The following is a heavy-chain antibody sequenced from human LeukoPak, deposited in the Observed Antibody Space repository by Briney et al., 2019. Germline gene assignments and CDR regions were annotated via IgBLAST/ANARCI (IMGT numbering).Heavy chain of an antibody. CDR3: APAPRGIAAADY. Sequence: PGGSLRLSCAASGFTFSSYAMSWVRQAPGKGLEWVSAISGSGGSTYYADSVKGRFTISRDNSKNTLYLQMNSPRAEDTAVYYCAPAPRGIAAADYWGQGTLVTVSS. D-gene: IGHD6-13*01. V-gene: IGHV3-23*01. CDR1: GFTFSSYA. CDR2: ISGSGGST. J-gene: IGHJ4*02.